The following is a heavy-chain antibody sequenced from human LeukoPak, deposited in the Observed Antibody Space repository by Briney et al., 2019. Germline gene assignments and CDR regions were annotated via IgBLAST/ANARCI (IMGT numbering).Heavy chain of an antibody. Sequence: GASVKVSCKASGYTFSSYGISWVRQAPGQGLEWMGWISGYNGNTNSAQKLQGRVSMTTDTSTSTAYVELRSLRSDDTAVYYCARDRSPDFWSGDYRDAFDIWGPGTMVTVSS. CDR2: ISGYNGNT. J-gene: IGHJ3*02. D-gene: IGHD3-3*01. CDR3: ARDRSPDFWSGDYRDAFDI. V-gene: IGHV1-18*01. CDR1: GYTFSSYG.